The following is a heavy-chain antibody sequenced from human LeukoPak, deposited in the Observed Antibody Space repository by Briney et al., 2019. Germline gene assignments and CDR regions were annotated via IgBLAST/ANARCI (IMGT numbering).Heavy chain of an antibody. CDR2: IIPIFGIA. CDR1: GYTFTSYG. Sequence: SVKVSCKASGYTFTSYGISWVRQAPGQGLEWMGGIIPIFGIANYAQKFQGRVTITADESTSTAYMELSSLRSEDTAVYYCARGAYSSGSYYFDHWGQGTLVTVSS. D-gene: IGHD6-19*01. CDR3: ARGAYSSGSYYFDH. J-gene: IGHJ4*02. V-gene: IGHV1-69*13.